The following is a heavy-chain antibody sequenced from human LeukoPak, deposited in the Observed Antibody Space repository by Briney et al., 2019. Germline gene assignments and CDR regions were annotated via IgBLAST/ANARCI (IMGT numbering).Heavy chain of an antibody. J-gene: IGHJ4*02. CDR1: GFTFSTYA. Sequence: PGGSLRLSCAASGFTFSTYAMSWVRQAPGKGLEWVSSISGSGRNTYYADSVKGRFTISRDNSKNTLYLQMKSLRAEDTAVYYCARALSYPYYFDCWGQGALVTVSS. D-gene: IGHD1-26*01. CDR3: ARALSYPYYFDC. V-gene: IGHV3-23*01. CDR2: ISGSGRNT.